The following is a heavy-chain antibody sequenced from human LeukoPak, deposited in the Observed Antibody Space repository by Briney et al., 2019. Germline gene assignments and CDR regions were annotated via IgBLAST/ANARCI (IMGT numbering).Heavy chain of an antibody. CDR3: ARVNYYDSSGYFIPFDY. V-gene: IGHV1-2*06. CDR1: GYTFTSYY. J-gene: IGHJ4*02. CDR2: INPNSGGT. Sequence: ASVKVSCKASGYTFTSYYMHWVRQAPGQGLEWMGRINPNSGGTNYAQKFQGRVTMTRDTSISTAYMELSRLRSDDTAVYYCARVNYYDSSGYFIPFDYWGQGTLVTVSS. D-gene: IGHD3-22*01.